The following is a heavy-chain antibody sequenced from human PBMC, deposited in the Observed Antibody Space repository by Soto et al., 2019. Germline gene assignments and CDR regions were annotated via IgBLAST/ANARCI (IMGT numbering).Heavy chain of an antibody. D-gene: IGHD2-8*02. CDR3: ARDKITGLFDY. CDR2: IYYSGST. J-gene: IGHJ4*02. V-gene: IGHV4-61*08. Sequence: ASETLSLTCTVSGGSISSGDYYWSWIRQPPGKGLEWIGYIYYSGSTNYNPSLKSRVTISVDTSKNQFSLKLTSVTAADTAVYYCARDKITGLFDYWGQGTLVTVS. CDR1: GGSISSGDYY.